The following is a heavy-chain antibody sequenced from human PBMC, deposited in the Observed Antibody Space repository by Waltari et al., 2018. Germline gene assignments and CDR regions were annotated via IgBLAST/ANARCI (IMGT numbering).Heavy chain of an antibody. Sequence: QLQLQESGPGLVKPSETLSLTCAVSGGSISSNYWSWIRQPPGKGLEWIGRISGSGGSPDYNPALKSRVTISTDTSKNQFSRKLSSVTAADTAVYYCARGEEGYSGYSYYFDYWGQGVLVTVSS. V-gene: IGHV4-4*07. CDR3: ARGEEGYSGYSYYFDY. CDR1: GGSISSNY. D-gene: IGHD5-18*01. J-gene: IGHJ4*02. CDR2: ISGSGGSP.